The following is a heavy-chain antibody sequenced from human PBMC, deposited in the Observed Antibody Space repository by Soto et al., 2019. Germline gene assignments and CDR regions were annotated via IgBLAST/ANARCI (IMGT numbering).Heavy chain of an antibody. CDR1: GYTFTSYA. D-gene: IGHD6-19*01. J-gene: IGHJ6*02. CDR3: ARESSGWYWDYYGMDV. V-gene: IGHV7-4-1*01. Sequence: ASVKVSCKASGYTFTSYAMNWVRQAPGQGLEWMGWINTNTGNPTYAQGFTGRFVFSLDTSVSTAYLQICSLKAEDTAVYYCARESSGWYWDYYGMDVWGQGTTVTVSS. CDR2: INTNTGNP.